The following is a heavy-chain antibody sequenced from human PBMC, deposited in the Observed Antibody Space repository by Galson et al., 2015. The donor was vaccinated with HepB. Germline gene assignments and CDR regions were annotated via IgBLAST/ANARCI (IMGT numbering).Heavy chain of an antibody. V-gene: IGHV3-23*01. CDR3: TSTMVTQFDY. Sequence: SLRLSCAASEFTFSSYAMTWVRQAPGKGLEWVSGISSSGGSTYYADSVKGRFTTSRDNAKNTLYLQMNSLRVEDTAMYYCTSTMVTQFDYWGQGALVTVSS. D-gene: IGHD4-23*01. CDR1: EFTFSSYA. J-gene: IGHJ4*02. CDR2: ISSSGGST.